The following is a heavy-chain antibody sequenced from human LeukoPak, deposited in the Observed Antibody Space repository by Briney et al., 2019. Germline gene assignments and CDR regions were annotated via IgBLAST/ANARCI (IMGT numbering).Heavy chain of an antibody. D-gene: IGHD3-16*01. CDR2: IYYSGST. CDR3: ARVGYPGGANWFDP. J-gene: IGHJ5*02. V-gene: IGHV4-39*07. CDR1: GGSISSSSYY. Sequence: PSETLSLTCTVSGGSISSSSYYWGWIRQPPGKGLEWIGSIYYSGSTYYNPSLKSQVAISVDTSENQFSLKLTSVTAADTAVYHCARVGYPGGANWFDPWGQGTLVTVSS.